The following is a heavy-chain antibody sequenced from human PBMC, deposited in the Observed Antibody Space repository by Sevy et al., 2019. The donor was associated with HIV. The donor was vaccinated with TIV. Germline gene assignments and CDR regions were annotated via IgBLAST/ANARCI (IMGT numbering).Heavy chain of an antibody. V-gene: IGHV3-7*03. CDR3: ARGGDYDILTGYYKDY. J-gene: IGHJ4*02. CDR1: GFTFSSYW. Sequence: GGSLRLSCAASGFTFSSYWMSWVRQAPGKGLEWVANIKQDGSEKYYVDSVKGRFTISRDNAKNSLYLQMNSLRAEDTAVYYCARGGDYDILTGYYKDYWGQGTLVTVSS. D-gene: IGHD3-9*01. CDR2: IKQDGSEK.